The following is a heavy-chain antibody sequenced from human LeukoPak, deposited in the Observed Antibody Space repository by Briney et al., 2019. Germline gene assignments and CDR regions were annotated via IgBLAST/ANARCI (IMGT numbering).Heavy chain of an antibody. D-gene: IGHD6-19*01. Sequence: ASVKVSCKASGYTFTSYDINWVRQATGQGLEWMGWINPVSGGTKYAQKFQGRVTMTRDTSISTAYMELSRLTSDDTAVYYCARDMKASAWSQPFNWFDSWGQGTLVTVSS. J-gene: IGHJ5*01. CDR2: INPVSGGT. CDR1: GYTFTSYD. CDR3: ARDMKASAWSQPFNWFDS. V-gene: IGHV1-2*02.